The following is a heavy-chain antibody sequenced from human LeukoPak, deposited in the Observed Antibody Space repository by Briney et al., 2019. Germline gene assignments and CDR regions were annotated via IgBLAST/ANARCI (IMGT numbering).Heavy chain of an antibody. D-gene: IGHD6-25*01. Sequence: SDTLSLTCAVYVGSFSGFYWSWIRHVPGKGLEWIGEINYTGSTSYNPSLKSRVTISVDTTQNQFFLLLTSVTAADTAVYYCARVAGYLPTRWFDPWGQGTHVTVSS. CDR1: VGSFSGFY. V-gene: IGHV4-34*01. CDR2: INYTGST. J-gene: IGHJ5*02. CDR3: ARVAGYLPTRWFDP.